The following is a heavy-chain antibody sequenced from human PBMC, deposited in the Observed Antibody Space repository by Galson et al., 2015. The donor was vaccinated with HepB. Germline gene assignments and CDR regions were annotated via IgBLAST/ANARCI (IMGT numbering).Heavy chain of an antibody. CDR2: FKSKSDGGTI. D-gene: IGHD5-18*01. CDR3: TTEGYSYDFDH. Sequence: SLRLSCAASGFTFSNAWLSWVRQAPGKGLEWVGRFKSKSDGGTIDYAAPVKGRFTISRDDSKNTLYLQMNSLKTEDTAVYYCTTEGYSYDFDHWGQGTLVTVSS. J-gene: IGHJ4*02. CDR1: GFTFSNAW. V-gene: IGHV3-15*01.